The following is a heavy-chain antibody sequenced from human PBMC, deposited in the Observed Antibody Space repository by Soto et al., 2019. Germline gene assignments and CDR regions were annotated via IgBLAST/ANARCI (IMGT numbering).Heavy chain of an antibody. CDR1: GGSISSYY. J-gene: IGHJ4*02. D-gene: IGHD3-22*01. Sequence: SETLSLTCTVSGGSISSYYWSWIRQPPGKGLEWIGYIYYSGSTNYNPSLKSRVTISVDTSKNQFSLKLSSVTAADTAVYYCARWYYYDSSAYAWHYFDYWGQGTLVTVSS. V-gene: IGHV4-59*01. CDR2: IYYSGST. CDR3: ARWYYYDSSAYAWHYFDY.